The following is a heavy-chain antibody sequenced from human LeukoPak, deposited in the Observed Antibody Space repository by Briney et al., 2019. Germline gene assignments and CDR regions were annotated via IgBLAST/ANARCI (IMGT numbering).Heavy chain of an antibody. J-gene: IGHJ4*02. CDR1: GYIFPSYG. Sequence: ASVKVSVMASGYIFPSYGINWVRQAPGQGLEWMGWIRPHTGETNSAHRFQDRVTMTTDPSTTTAYMELRSLRFDDTAVYYCARDRGGKGSAIFYWGQGALVTVSS. CDR2: IRPHTGET. CDR3: ARDRGGKGSAIFY. D-gene: IGHD2-2*01. V-gene: IGHV1-18*01.